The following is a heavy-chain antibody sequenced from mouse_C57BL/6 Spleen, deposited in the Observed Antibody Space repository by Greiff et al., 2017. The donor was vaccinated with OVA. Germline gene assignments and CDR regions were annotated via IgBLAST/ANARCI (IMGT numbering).Heavy chain of an antibody. D-gene: IGHD1-1*01. J-gene: IGHJ2*01. CDR1: GFTFSDYG. CDR3: ARRDTVVAHFDY. Sequence: EVQGVESGGGLVKPGGSLKLSCAASGFTFSDYGMHWVRQAPEKGLEWVAYISSGSSTIYYADIVKGRFTISRDNAKNTLFLQMTSLRSEDTAMYYCARRDTVVAHFDYWGQGTTLTVSS. CDR2: ISSGSSTI. V-gene: IGHV5-17*01.